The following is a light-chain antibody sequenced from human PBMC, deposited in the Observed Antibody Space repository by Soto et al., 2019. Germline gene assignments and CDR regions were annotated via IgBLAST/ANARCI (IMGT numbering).Light chain of an antibody. CDR1: SRDVGSYDL. J-gene: IGLJ1*01. CDR2: EGT. V-gene: IGLV2-23*01. Sequence: QSALTQPASVSGSPGQSITISCTGTSRDVGSYDLVSWYQHHLGKAPKLMIYEGTKRPSGVSNRFSGSKSGNTASLAISGLQAEDEADYYCCSYAGSTTYVFGTGTKLTVL. CDR3: CSYAGSTTYV.